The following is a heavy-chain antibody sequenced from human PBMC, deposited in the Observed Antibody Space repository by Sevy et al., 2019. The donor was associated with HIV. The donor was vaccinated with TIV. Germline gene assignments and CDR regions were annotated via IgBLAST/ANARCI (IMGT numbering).Heavy chain of an antibody. D-gene: IGHD1-1*01. CDR2: ISSSSSTI. CDR1: GFTFSSYS. J-gene: IGHJ6*02. Sequence: GGSLRLSCAASGFTFSSYSMNWVRQAPGKGLEWVSYISSSSSTIYYADSVKGRFTISRDNAKNSLYLQMNSLRAEDTAVYYCARARSAGTTNYYYGMDVWGQGTTVTVSS. V-gene: IGHV3-48*01. CDR3: ARARSAGTTNYYYGMDV.